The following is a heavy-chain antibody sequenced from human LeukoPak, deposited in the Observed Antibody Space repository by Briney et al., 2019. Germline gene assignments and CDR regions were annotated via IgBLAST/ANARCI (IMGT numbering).Heavy chain of an antibody. CDR3: ARAPSEIGGYYPEYLRH. CDR1: GFTFSSYW. D-gene: IGHD3-22*01. J-gene: IGHJ1*01. CDR2: IKSDGST. V-gene: IGHV3-74*01. Sequence: PGGSLRLSCAASGFTFSSYWMHWVRQAPGKGLVWVSRIKSDGSTRYADSVKGRFTISRDNAKNTVSLQMNSLRAEDTGVYYCARAPSEIGGYYPEYLRHWGQGTLVTVSS.